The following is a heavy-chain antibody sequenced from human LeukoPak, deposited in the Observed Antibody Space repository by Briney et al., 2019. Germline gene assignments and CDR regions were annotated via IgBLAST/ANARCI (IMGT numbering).Heavy chain of an antibody. V-gene: IGHV3-23*01. CDR2: MSGGGGST. CDR1: GFTFSNYA. J-gene: IGHJ4*02. D-gene: IGHD3/OR15-3a*01. CDR3: AKERGVIFDSYFDY. Sequence: PGGSLRLSCVVSGFTFSNYAMSWVRQAPGKGLEWVSAMSGGGGSTNYADSVKGRFTISRDNFKNTLYLQMNSLRAEDTAVYYCAKERGVIFDSYFDYWGQGTLVTVSS.